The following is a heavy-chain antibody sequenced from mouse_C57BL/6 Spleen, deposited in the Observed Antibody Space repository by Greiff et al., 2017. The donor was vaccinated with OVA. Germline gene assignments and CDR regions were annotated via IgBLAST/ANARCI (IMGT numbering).Heavy chain of an antibody. CDR3: ASALDWYFDV. J-gene: IGHJ1*03. CDR2: IRNKANGYTT. V-gene: IGHV7-3*01. CDR1: GFTFTDYY. Sequence: EVNVVESGGGLVQPGGSLSLSCAASGFTFTDYYMSWVRQPPGKALEWLGFIRNKANGYTTEYSASVKGRFTISRDNSQSILYLQMNALRAEDSATYYCASALDWYFDVWGTGTTVTVSS. D-gene: IGHD4-1*01.